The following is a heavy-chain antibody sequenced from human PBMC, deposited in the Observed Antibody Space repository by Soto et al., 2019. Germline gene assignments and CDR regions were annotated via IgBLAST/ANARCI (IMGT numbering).Heavy chain of an antibody. CDR1: GNTFTNFG. D-gene: IGHD2-2*01. V-gene: IGHV1-18*01. CDR3: ARVIPGAEAWFHP. CDR2: ISPYTDDP. Sequence: QGQLVQSGVEVKKPGASVKVSCSASGNTFTNFGVTWVRQAPGQGLEWMGWISPYTDDPSYAQKFQGRVTMTIDTSTSTGYLDVRSLTSDDTAVDCWARVIPGAEAWFHPWGQGTLVTVSS. J-gene: IGHJ5*02.